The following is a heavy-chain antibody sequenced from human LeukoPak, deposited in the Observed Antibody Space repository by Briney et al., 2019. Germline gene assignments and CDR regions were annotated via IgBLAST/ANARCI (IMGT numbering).Heavy chain of an antibody. CDR1: GFTFSTYW. V-gene: IGHV3-74*03. Sequence: GGSLRLSCAASGFTFSTYWMHWVRQAPGKGLVWVSRINTDGSSTTYADSVKGRFTISRDNAKNTLYLQMNSLRDEDTAVYYCASLGTLVPWGQGTLVTVSS. D-gene: IGHD3-9*01. CDR3: ASLGTLVP. CDR2: INTDGSST. J-gene: IGHJ5*02.